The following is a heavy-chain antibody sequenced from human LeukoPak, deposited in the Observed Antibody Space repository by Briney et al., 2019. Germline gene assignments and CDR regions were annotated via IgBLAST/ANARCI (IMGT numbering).Heavy chain of an antibody. CDR2: ISDSGSGT. V-gene: IGHV3-23*01. Sequence: GGSLRLSCAVSEFTFSIYAMSWVRQAPGKGLEWVSVISDSGSGTYYADSVKGRFTISRDNSRNTLYLQMSSLRAEDTAVYYCARVSIQGLYYFDYWGQGTLVTVSS. D-gene: IGHD4/OR15-4a*01. CDR1: EFTFSIYA. CDR3: ARVSIQGLYYFDY. J-gene: IGHJ4*02.